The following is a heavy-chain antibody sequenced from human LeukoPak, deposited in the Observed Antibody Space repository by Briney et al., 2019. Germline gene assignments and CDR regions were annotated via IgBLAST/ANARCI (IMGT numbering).Heavy chain of an antibody. J-gene: IGHJ5*02. CDR1: GFTFSSYA. V-gene: IGHV3-30-3*01. D-gene: IGHD3-3*01. CDR2: ISYDGSNK. CDR3: ARVGFGSAWTFGVVIHNWFDP. Sequence: GGSLRLSCAASGFTFSSYAMHWVRQAPGKGLEWVAVISYDGSNKYYADSVKGRLTISRDNSKNTLYLQMNSLRAEDTAVYYCARVGFGSAWTFGVVIHNWFDPWGQGTLVTVSS.